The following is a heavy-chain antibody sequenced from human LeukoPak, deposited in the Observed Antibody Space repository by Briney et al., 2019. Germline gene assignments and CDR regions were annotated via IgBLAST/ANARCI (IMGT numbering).Heavy chain of an antibody. CDR2: ISYDGSNK. D-gene: IGHD6-19*01. CDR3: AKESWLAEHFSYYFDY. J-gene: IGHJ4*02. CDR1: GFTFSSYG. V-gene: IGHV3-30*18. Sequence: GGSLRLSCAASGFTFSSYGMHWVRQAPGKGLEWVAVISYDGSNKYYADSVKGRFTTSRDNSKNTLYLQMNSLRAEDTAVYYCAKESWLAEHFSYYFDYWGQGTLVTVPS.